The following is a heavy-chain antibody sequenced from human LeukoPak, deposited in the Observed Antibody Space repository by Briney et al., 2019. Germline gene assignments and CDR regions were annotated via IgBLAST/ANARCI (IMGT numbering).Heavy chain of an antibody. V-gene: IGHV3-53*01. J-gene: IGHJ4*02. D-gene: IGHD3-3*01. CDR3: ARDRSGYYLFDY. CDR2: IYSGGST. Sequence: GGSLRLSCAASGFTVSSNYMSWVRQAPGKGLEWVSVIYSGGSTYYADSAKGRFTISRDNSKNTLYLQMNSLRAEDTAVYYCARDRSGYYLFDYWGQGTLVTVSS. CDR1: GFTVSSNY.